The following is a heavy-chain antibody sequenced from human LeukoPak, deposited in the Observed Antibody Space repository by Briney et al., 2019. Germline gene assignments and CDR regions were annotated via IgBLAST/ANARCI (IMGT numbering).Heavy chain of an antibody. D-gene: IGHD2-2*01. CDR3: ARTPPAFECSSTTCPVLDY. J-gene: IGHJ4*02. V-gene: IGHV1-18*01. Sequence: VASVTVSFKTSGYTFISYGISWVRQAPGQGLEWMGWISVYNGNRNYAQNLQGRLTMTTDTSTSTAYMELRSLRSDDTAVYYCARTPPAFECSSTTCPVLDYWAQGTLVTVSS. CDR2: ISVYNGNR. CDR1: GYTFISYG.